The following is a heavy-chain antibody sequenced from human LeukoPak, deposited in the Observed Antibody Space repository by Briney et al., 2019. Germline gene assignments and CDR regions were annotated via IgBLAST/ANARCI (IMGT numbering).Heavy chain of an antibody. V-gene: IGHV1-46*01. J-gene: IGHJ4*02. CDR2: INPSGGST. CDR1: GYTFTSYY. Sequence: ASVKVSCKASGYTFTSYYMHWVRQAPGQGLEWMGIINPSGGSTSYAQKFQGRVTMTRDTSTSTAYMELSSLRSEDTAVYYCARDSPRYYFDYWGQGTLVTVSS. CDR3: ARDSPRYYFDY.